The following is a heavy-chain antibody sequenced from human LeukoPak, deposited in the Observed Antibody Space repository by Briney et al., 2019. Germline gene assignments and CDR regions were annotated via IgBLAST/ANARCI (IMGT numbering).Heavy chain of an antibody. CDR3: AKAVGGDPSQFSGYYYGMDV. V-gene: IGHV4-30-4*01. CDR2: IYYSGST. CDR1: GGSISSGDYY. Sequence: SQTLSLTCTVSGGSISSGDYYWSWIRQPPGKGLEWIVYIYYSGSTYYNPSLKSRVTISVDTSKNQFSLKLSSVTAADTAVYYCAKAVGGDPSQFSGYYYGMDVWGQGTTVTVSS. D-gene: IGHD4-17*01. J-gene: IGHJ6*02.